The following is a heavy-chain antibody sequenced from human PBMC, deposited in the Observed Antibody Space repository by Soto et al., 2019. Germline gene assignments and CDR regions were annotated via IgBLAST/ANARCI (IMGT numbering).Heavy chain of an antibody. V-gene: IGHV4-31*03. CDR1: GGSISSGGYY. J-gene: IGHJ5*02. CDR2: IYYSGST. D-gene: IGHD6-6*01. Sequence: QVQLQESGPGLVKPSQTLSLTCTVSGGSISSGGYYWSWIRQHPGKGLEWIGYIYYSGSTYYNPSLKSRVTISVDTSKNQFSLKLSSVTAADTAVYYCARAGAEQLVTGGWFDPWGQGTLVTVSS. CDR3: ARAGAEQLVTGGWFDP.